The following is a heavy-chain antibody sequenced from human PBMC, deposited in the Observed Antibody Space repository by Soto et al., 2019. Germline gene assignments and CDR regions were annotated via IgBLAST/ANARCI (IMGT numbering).Heavy chain of an antibody. Sequence: PSETLSLTCAVYGGSFSGYYWSWIRQPPGKGLEWIGEINHSGSTNYNPSLKSRVTISVDTSKNQFSLKLSSVTAADTAVYYCARGRQQLVLGYYYYYDMDVWGQGTTVTVSS. CDR1: GGSFSGYY. D-gene: IGHD6-13*01. CDR3: ARGRQQLVLGYYYYYDMDV. J-gene: IGHJ6*02. V-gene: IGHV4-34*01. CDR2: INHSGST.